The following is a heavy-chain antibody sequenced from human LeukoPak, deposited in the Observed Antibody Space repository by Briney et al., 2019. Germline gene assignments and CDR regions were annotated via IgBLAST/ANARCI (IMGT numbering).Heavy chain of an antibody. CDR2: INPNGGGT. Sequence: GASVKVSCTASGYTFTDYYMHWVRQAPGQGLEWMGWINPNGGGTTYAQKFQARVTMARDTSITTVHMELSSLRSDDTAVYYCARGGGIALAGTRFDFWGRGTLVTVSS. V-gene: IGHV1-2*02. J-gene: IGHJ4*02. D-gene: IGHD6-13*01. CDR3: ARGGGIALAGTRFDF. CDR1: GYTFTDYY.